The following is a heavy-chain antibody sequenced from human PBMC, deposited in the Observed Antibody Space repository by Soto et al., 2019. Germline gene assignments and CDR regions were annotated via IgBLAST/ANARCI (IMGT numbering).Heavy chain of an antibody. V-gene: IGHV1-46*01. CDR3: ARRPRYCSSTSCYTFGMDV. CDR2: INPSGGST. Sequence: ASVKVSCKVSGYTFTSYYMHWVRQAPGQGLEWMGIINPSGGSTSYAQKFQGRVTMTRDTSTSTVYMELSSLRSEDTAVYYCARRPRYCSSTSCYTFGMDVWGQGTTVTVSS. J-gene: IGHJ6*02. CDR1: GYTFTSYY. D-gene: IGHD2-2*02.